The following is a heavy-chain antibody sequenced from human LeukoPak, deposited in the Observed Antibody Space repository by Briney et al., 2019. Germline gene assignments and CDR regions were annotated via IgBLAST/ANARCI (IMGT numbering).Heavy chain of an antibody. D-gene: IGHD6-13*01. Sequence: PSETLSLTCAVSGGSISSSNWWSWVRQPPGKGLEWIGEIYHSGSTNYNPSLKSRVTISVDKSKNQFSLKLSSVTAADTAVYYCARVSPPIAAAGHFDYWGQGTLVTVSS. CDR1: GGSISSSNW. CDR2: IYHSGST. CDR3: ARVSPPIAAAGHFDY. V-gene: IGHV4-4*02. J-gene: IGHJ4*02.